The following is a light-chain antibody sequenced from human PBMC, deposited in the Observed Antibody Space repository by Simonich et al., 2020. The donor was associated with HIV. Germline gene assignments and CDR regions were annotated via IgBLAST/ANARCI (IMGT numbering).Light chain of an antibody. Sequence: QSALTQPRSVSGSPGQSVTISCTGPSSDFGTYHLVSLYQQHPGEAPKLIIYEGSKLPSGVSHRLSGSKSGNTASLTISGLQAEDEADYYCCSYAGSSTWMFGGGTKLTVL. CDR1: SSDFGTYHL. J-gene: IGLJ3*02. CDR3: CSYAGSSTWM. V-gene: IGLV2-23*01. CDR2: EGS.